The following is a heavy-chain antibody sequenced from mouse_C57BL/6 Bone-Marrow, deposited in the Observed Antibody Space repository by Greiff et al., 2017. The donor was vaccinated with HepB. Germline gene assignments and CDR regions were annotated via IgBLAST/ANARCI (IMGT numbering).Heavy chain of an antibody. CDR2: ISNGGGST. J-gene: IGHJ2*01. CDR3: ARHAGYDDYFDY. CDR1: GFTFSDYY. D-gene: IGHD2-2*01. Sequence: EVQVVESGGGLVQPGGSLKLSCAASGFTFSDYYMYWVRQTPEKRLEWVAYISNGGGSTYYPDTVKGRFTISRDNAKNTLYLQMSRLKSEDTAMYYCARHAGYDDYFDYWGQGTTLTVSS. V-gene: IGHV5-12*01.